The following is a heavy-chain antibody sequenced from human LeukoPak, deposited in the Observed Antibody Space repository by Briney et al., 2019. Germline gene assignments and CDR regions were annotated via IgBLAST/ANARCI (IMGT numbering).Heavy chain of an antibody. CDR1: GFTFSSYA. Sequence: PGGSLRLSCAASGFTFSSYAMSWVRQSPGKGLQWVSAISGGGATTYYSDFADSVKGRFTISRDNSKHTLYLQMNSLRAEDTAVYYCAKFYDVLTGYFDCWGQGALVTVSS. D-gene: IGHD3-9*01. CDR2: ISGGGATT. CDR3: AKFYDVLTGYFDC. V-gene: IGHV3-23*01. J-gene: IGHJ4*02.